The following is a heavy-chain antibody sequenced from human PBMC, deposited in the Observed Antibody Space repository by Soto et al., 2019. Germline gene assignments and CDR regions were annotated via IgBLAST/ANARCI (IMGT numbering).Heavy chain of an antibody. CDR3: ARPANTVADHFDL. CDR2: IYPSDSDT. V-gene: IGHV5-51*01. J-gene: IGHJ4*02. D-gene: IGHD4-17*01. CDR1: GYTFTIYW. Sequence: PXESLKISRQVSGYTFTIYWIGWVRQMPGKGLEWMGIIYPSDSDTRYSPSFQGQVTISADQSINTAYLQWDSLKASDTAIYYCARPANTVADHFDLWGQGTPVTVSS.